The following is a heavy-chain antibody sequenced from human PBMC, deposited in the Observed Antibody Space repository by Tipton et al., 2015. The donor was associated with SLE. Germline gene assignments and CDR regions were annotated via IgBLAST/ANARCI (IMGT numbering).Heavy chain of an antibody. V-gene: IGHV1-69*06. D-gene: IGHD2-2*01. CDR1: GGTFSSYA. CDR3: ATWTPAAAGGDAFDI. CDR2: IIPIFGTA. J-gene: IGHJ3*02. Sequence: QSGAEVKKPGSSVKVSCKASGGTFSSYAISWVRQAPGQGLEWMGGIIPIFGTANYAQKFQGRVTMTEDTSTDTAYMELSSLRSEDTAVYYCATWTPAAAGGDAFDIWGQGTMVTVSS.